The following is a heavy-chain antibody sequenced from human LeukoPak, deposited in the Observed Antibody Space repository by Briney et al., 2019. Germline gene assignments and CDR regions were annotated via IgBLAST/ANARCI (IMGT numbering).Heavy chain of an antibody. D-gene: IGHD3-10*01. CDR1: GFTVSSNY. CDR3: ARDGVFPYGSGSYYP. V-gene: IGHV3-66*01. J-gene: IGHJ5*02. Sequence: GGSLRLSCAASGFTVSSNYMSWVRQAPGKGLEWVSVIYSGGSTYYADSVKGRFTISRDNSKNTLYLQMNSLRAEDTAVYYCARDGVFPYGSGSYYPLGQGTLVTVSS. CDR2: IYSGGST.